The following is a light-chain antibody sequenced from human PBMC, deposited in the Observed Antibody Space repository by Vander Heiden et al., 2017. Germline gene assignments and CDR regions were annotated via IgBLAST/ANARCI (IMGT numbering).Light chain of an antibody. CDR3: ASYATRSTLEL. J-gene: IGLJ2*01. CDR1: SSDVDGKIY. V-gene: IGLV2-14*01. Sequence: QSVLTQPASVSGSPGQSITITCTETSSDVDGKIYVSWYQHHPGKVPKLLIYEVSNRPSGVSYRFAGSKSGNTASLTISGLQAEDEAEDYCASYATRSTLELCGGGTKL. CDR2: EVS.